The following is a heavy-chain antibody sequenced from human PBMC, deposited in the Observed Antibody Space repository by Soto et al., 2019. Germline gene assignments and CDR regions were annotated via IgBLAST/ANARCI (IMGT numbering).Heavy chain of an antibody. V-gene: IGHV3-21*01. CDR2: ISSSSSYT. CDR1: GFTFSSYS. Sequence: EVQLVESGGGLVKPGGSPRLSCAASGFTFSSYSMNWVRQAPGKGLEWVSSISSSSSYTYYADSVKGRFTISRDNAKNSLYLQMNSLRAEDTAVYYCARDREDTAMVLDYWGQGTLVTVSS. CDR3: ARDREDTAMVLDY. D-gene: IGHD5-18*01. J-gene: IGHJ4*02.